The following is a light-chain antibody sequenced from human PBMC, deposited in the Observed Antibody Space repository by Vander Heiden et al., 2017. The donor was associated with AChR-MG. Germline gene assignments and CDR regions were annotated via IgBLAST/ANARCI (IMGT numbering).Light chain of an antibody. Sequence: EIVMTQSPATLSVSPGERATLSCRASQSVSSNLAWYQQKPGHAPRLLIYGASTRATGIPARFSGSGSGTEFTLTISILHSEDFAVYYCQQDNNWPQAFGGGTKVEIK. V-gene: IGKV3-15*01. J-gene: IGKJ4*01. CDR1: QSVSSN. CDR3: QQDNNWPQA. CDR2: GAS.